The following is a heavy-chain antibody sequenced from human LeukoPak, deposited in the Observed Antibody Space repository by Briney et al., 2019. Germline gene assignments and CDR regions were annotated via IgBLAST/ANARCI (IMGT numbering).Heavy chain of an antibody. V-gene: IGHV4-39*07. CDR1: GGSISSSSYY. CDR2: IYYSGST. D-gene: IGHD3-10*01. CDR3: ARRSTGSPYYYGPGAFDI. J-gene: IGHJ3*02. Sequence: SETLSLTCTVSGGSISSSSYYWGWIRQPPGKGLEWIGSIYYSGSTYYNPSLKSRVTISVDTPKNQFSLKLSSVTAADTAVYYCARRSTGSPYYYGPGAFDIWGQGTMVTVSS.